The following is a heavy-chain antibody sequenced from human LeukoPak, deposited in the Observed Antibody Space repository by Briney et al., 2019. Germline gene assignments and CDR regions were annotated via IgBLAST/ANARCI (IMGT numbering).Heavy chain of an antibody. CDR1: GYTFTSYD. V-gene: IGHV1-8*01. CDR3: ARARGRVMREGQTTPGFYYYRDV. CDR2: MNPNSGNT. J-gene: IGHJ6*03. D-gene: IGHD3-16*01. Sequence: ASVKVSCKASGYTFTSYDINWVRQATGQGLEWMGWMNPNSGNTGYAQKFQGRVTMTRNTSISTAYMELSSLRSEDTAIYYCARARGRVMREGQTTPGFYYYRDVWGKGTTVTVSS.